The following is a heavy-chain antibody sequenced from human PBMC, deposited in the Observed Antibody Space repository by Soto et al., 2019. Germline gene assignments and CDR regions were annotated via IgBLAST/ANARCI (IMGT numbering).Heavy chain of an antibody. V-gene: IGHV1-18*01. CDR2: ISAYNGNT. CDR1: GYTFTSYG. J-gene: IGHJ4*02. Sequence: QAQLVQSGAEVKKPGASVKVSCKASGYTFTSYGISWVRQAPGQGLEWMGWISAYNGNTKYVQSLQGRLTKTTDTPTSTANMDMKPLDSDNKAVYYCARGRPFPFDYWGQGTLVTVSS. CDR3: ARGRPFPFDY.